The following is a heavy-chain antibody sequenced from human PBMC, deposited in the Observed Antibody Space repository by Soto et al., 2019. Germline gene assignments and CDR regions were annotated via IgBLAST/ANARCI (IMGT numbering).Heavy chain of an antibody. J-gene: IGHJ6*03. CDR1: GFTFGSYA. Sequence: EVQLLESGGGLVQPGGSLRLSCVVSGFTFGSYAMSLVRQAPEKGPEWVAILGGNGFTTYYADSVKGRFPISGDKSKITLFLPMNSLRSDDTVGYYCAKALRPSLNFFSYMDVWGRGTSVTVAS. CDR3: AKALRPSLNFFSYMDV. V-gene: IGHV3-23*01. CDR2: LGGNGFTT. D-gene: IGHD2-2*01.